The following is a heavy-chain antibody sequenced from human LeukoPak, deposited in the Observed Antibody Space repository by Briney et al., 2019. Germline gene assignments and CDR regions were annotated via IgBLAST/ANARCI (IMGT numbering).Heavy chain of an antibody. J-gene: IGHJ6*02. Sequence: ETGRSLRLSCATAGFKFDDYGMHWVRQAPRKGLEWVSGISWNGAIMVYADSVKGRFTISRDNAKSSLYLQMNSLRAGDTALYYCAKDISIGGFADGYFYGMDAWGQGTTVTVSS. CDR2: ISWNGAIM. CDR1: GFKFDDYG. V-gene: IGHV3-9*01. D-gene: IGHD4-23*01. CDR3: AKDISIGGFADGYFYGMDA.